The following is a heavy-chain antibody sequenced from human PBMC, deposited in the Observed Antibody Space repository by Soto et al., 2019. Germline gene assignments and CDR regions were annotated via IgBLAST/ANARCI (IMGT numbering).Heavy chain of an antibody. Sequence: GGSLRLSCAASGFTFSSYAMSWVRQAPGKGLEWVSAISGSGGSTFYADSVKGRFTISSDSSRNTLYLQMNSLRAEDTAVYYCAKETSSSWFPLAHWGQGTLVTVSS. D-gene: IGHD6-13*01. V-gene: IGHV3-23*01. CDR1: GFTFSSYA. CDR2: ISGSGGST. J-gene: IGHJ4*02. CDR3: AKETSSSWFPLAH.